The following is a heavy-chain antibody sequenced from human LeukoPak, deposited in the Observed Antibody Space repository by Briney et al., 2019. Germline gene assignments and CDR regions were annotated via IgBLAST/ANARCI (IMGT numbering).Heavy chain of an antibody. CDR1: GFTFSNPG. Sequence: GGSLRLSCAASGFTFSNPGMHWVRQAPGKGLEWVAFIRYDESDKYYADSVKGRFTISRDISKNTLYLQMNSLRPDDTAVYYCAKDNPTISHWGQGTLVTVSS. J-gene: IGHJ4*02. CDR3: AKDNPTISH. D-gene: IGHD3-3*01. V-gene: IGHV3-30*02. CDR2: IRYDESDK.